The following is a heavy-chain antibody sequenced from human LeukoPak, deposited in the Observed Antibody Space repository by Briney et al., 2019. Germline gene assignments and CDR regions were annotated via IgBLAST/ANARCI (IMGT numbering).Heavy chain of an antibody. J-gene: IGHJ4*02. D-gene: IGHD3-10*01. Sequence: PGRSLRLSCAASRFTFRSYGMHWVRQAPGKGLEWVAGISYDGSHKYYADSVKGRFTISRDNSKNTLYLQMNSLRGEDTATYYCVQDLWYGEYEYWGQGTLVTVSS. CDR2: ISYDGSHK. V-gene: IGHV3-30*18. CDR1: RFTFRSYG. CDR3: VQDLWYGEYEY.